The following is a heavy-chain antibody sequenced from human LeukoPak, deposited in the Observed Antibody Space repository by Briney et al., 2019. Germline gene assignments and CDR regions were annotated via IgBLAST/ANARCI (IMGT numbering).Heavy chain of an antibody. CDR3: AKSPGGVVSTSFDN. CDR2: ISVSGGST. J-gene: IGHJ4*02. V-gene: IGHV3-23*01. CDR1: GFTFSTYA. D-gene: IGHD2-2*01. Sequence: GGSLRLSCAASGFTFSTYAMSWVRQAPGKGLEWVSVISVSGGSTYYADSVKGRYTISRDNSKNTLYLQMNSLRAEDTAVYYCAKSPGGVVSTSFDNWGQGTLVTVSS.